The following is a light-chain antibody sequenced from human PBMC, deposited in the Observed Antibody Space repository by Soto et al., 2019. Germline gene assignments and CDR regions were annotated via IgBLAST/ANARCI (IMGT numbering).Light chain of an antibody. Sequence: AIRMTQSPSSFSASTGDRVTITCRASQGISSYLAWYQQKPGRAPKLLIYSASSLQNGAPSRFTGSGSGTDFTLTITSLQPDDTAIYYCQQARSFPLTFGGGTRWIS. CDR1: QGISSY. V-gene: IGKV1-8*01. CDR3: QQARSFPLT. CDR2: SAS. J-gene: IGKJ4*01.